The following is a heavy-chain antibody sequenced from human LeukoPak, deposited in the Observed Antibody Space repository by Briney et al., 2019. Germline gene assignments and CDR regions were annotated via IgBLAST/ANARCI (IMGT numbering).Heavy chain of an antibody. D-gene: IGHD4-23*01. V-gene: IGHV5-51*01. CDR1: GYIFTSYW. J-gene: IGHJ6*02. CDR3: AKSSSTGVFYVMDV. CDR2: IYPGDSDT. Sequence: GESLQISCKGSGYIFTSYWIGWIRPMPGKGLEWMGIIYPGDSDTIYSPSFQGQLTISADKSISTAYLQWSSLKASDTATYYCAKSSSTGVFYVMDVWGQGTTVTVSS.